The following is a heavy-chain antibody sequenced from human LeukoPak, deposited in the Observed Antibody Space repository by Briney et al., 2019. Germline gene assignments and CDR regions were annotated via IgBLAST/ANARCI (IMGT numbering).Heavy chain of an antibody. CDR3: ARGKTYGSGSYSV. CDR1: GGSISSGSSY. J-gene: IGHJ3*01. D-gene: IGHD3-10*01. Sequence: PSETLSLTCTVSGGSISSGSSYWSWMRQPAGKGLEWIGRIYISGSTSYNPSLRSRATISLDTSKNQFSLKLSSVTAADTAVYYCARGKTYGSGSYSVWGQGTMVTVSS. CDR2: IYISGST. V-gene: IGHV4-61*02.